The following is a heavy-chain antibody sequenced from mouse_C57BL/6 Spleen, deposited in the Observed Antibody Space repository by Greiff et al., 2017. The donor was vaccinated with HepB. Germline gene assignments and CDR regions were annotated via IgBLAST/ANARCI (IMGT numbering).Heavy chain of an antibody. CDR1: GYTFTDYY. D-gene: IGHD3-2*02. CDR3: ARGTAQNYFDY. Sequence: VHVKQSGPVLVKPGASVKMSCKASGYTFTDYYMNWVKQSHGKSLEWIGVINPYNGGTSYNQKFKGKATLTVDKSSSTAYMELNSLTSEDSAVYYCARGTAQNYFDYWGQGTTLTVSS. CDR2: INPYNGGT. J-gene: IGHJ2*01. V-gene: IGHV1-19*01.